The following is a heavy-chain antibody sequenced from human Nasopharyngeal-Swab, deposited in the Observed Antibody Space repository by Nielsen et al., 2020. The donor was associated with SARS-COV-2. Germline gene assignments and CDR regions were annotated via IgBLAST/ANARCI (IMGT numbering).Heavy chain of an antibody. J-gene: IGHJ5*02. CDR1: GGSISSSSYY. CDR2: INHSGST. V-gene: IGHV4-39*07. CDR3: ARGFRSSSWYKGNWFDP. Sequence: SETLSLTCTVSGGSISSSSYYWSWIRQPPGKGLEWIGEINHSGSTNYNPSLKSRVTISVDTSKNQFSLKLSSVTAADTAVYYCARGFRSSSWYKGNWFDPWGQGTLVTVSS. D-gene: IGHD6-13*01.